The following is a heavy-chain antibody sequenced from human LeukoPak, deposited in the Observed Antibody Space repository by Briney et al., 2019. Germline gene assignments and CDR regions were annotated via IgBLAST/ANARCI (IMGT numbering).Heavy chain of an antibody. CDR3: ARAVTIPLTVAGMCDP. D-gene: IGHD2-21*01. Sequence: GASVKVSCKASGYTFTGYYMHWVRQAPGQGLEWMGWINPNSGGKNYAQKFQGRVTMTRDTSISTAYMELSRLRSDDTAVYYCARAVTIPLTVAGMCDPWGQGTLVTVSS. CDR1: GYTFTGYY. CDR2: INPNSGGK. J-gene: IGHJ5*02. V-gene: IGHV1-2*02.